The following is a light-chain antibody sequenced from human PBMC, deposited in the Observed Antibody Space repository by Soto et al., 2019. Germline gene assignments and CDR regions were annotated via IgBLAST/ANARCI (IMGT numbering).Light chain of an antibody. CDR1: QSVSGSY. CDR2: DAS. J-gene: IGKJ1*01. CDR3: QQYATRPWT. V-gene: IGKV3-20*01. Sequence: EIVLTQSPATLSLSQGERATLSCRARQSVSGSYLAWYQQKPCQSPRLLLYDASTSATGIPDRFSGSGSGTDFTLTISRLEPEDFAVYYCQQYATRPWTFGQGTKVESK.